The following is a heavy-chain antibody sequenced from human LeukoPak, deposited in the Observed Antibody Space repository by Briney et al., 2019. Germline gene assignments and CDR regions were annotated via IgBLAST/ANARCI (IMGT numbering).Heavy chain of an antibody. V-gene: IGHV1-2*02. CDR2: INPNSDGT. CDR3: ARDSGERGSGSYLIAY. J-gene: IGHJ4*02. Sequence: ASVKVSCKASGYTFTDYYINWVRQAPGQGLEWMGWINPNSDGTNYAQKFQGRVTMTRDTSISTAYMELSRLRSDDTAVYYCARDSGERGSGSYLIAYWGQGTLVTVSS. CDR1: GYTFTDYY. D-gene: IGHD3-10*01.